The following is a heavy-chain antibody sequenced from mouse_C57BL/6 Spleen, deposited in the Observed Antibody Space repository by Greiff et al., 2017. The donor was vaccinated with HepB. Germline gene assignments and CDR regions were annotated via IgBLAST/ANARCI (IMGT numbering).Heavy chain of an antibody. V-gene: IGHV2-3*01. Sequence: VKLQESGPGLVAPSQSLSITCTVSGFSLTSYGVSWVGQTPGKGLEWLGVILGYESTNYHSALISRLSISKDNSKSQVILKLNSLQTDDTATYYCAKGYYGTFDYWGQGTTLTVSS. D-gene: IGHD1-1*01. CDR2: ILGYEST. J-gene: IGHJ2*01. CDR1: GFSLTSYG. CDR3: AKGYYGTFDY.